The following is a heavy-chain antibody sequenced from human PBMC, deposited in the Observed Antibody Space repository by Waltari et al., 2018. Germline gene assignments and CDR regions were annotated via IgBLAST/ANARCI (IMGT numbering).Heavy chain of an antibody. J-gene: IGHJ3*02. CDR2: IIPILGTA. D-gene: IGHD3-16*01. CDR3: AITRPGEEGALDPPPHAFDI. Sequence: QVQLVQSGAEVKKPGSSVKVSCKASGGTFSSHAIRWVRQAPGQGLAWMGVIIPILGTANYAQKFQGRVTITTDESTSTAYMELSSLRSEDTAVYYCAITRPGEEGALDPPPHAFDIWGQGTMVTVSS. V-gene: IGHV1-69*05. CDR1: GGTFSSHA.